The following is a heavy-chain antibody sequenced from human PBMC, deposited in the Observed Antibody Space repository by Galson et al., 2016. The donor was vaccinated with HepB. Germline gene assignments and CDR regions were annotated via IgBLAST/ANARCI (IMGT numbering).Heavy chain of an antibody. CDR1: GYTFSSYP. J-gene: IGHJ6*02. D-gene: IGHD6-19*01. CDR2: INPVNGHT. V-gene: IGHV1-3*01. CDR3: ARWGFNVWFTSGWLYGMDV. Sequence: SVKVSCKASGYTFSSYPVHWVRQAPGQRLEWMGWINPVNGHTQYSQKFQGRVTITRNTSASTAYMEVSSLRSEDTAVYYCARWGFNVWFTSGWLYGMDVWGQGTTVTVSS.